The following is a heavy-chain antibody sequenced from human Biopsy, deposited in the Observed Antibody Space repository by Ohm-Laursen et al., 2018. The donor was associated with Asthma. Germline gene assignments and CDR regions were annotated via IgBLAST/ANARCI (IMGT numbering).Heavy chain of an antibody. D-gene: IGHD1-26*01. Sequence: SLRLSCTASGFSFSNYGMHWVRQAPGKGLDWVAVIPFDGTNRNYTDSVKGRFTISRGNSRNTLHLEMNSLRAEDTAVYFCAKEVVPGWELRRGPDSWGQGTLVAVSS. CDR2: IPFDGTNR. CDR1: GFSFSNYG. CDR3: AKEVVPGWELRRGPDS. V-gene: IGHV3-30*18. J-gene: IGHJ4*02.